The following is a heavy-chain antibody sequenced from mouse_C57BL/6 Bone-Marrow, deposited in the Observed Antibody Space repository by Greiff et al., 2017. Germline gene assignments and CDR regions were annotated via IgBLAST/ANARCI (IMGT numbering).Heavy chain of an antibody. CDR2: IDPSDSYT. D-gene: IGHD2-4*01. CDR1: GYTFTSYW. J-gene: IGHJ3*01. V-gene: IGHV1-69*01. CDR3: ARSYDYRFAY. Sequence: VQLQQPGAELVMPGASVKLSCKASGYTFTSYWMHWVKQRPGQGLEWIGEIDPSDSYTNYNQKFKGKSTLTVDKSSITAYMQLSSLTSEDSAVYYGARSYDYRFAYWGQGTLVTVSA.